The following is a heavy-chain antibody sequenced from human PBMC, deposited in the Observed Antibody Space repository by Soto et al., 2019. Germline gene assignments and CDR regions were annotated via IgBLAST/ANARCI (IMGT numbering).Heavy chain of an antibody. CDR2: LYDVDGS. CDR1: GLTISGKKY. CDR3: ATWHEREHAYDV. D-gene: IGHD1-1*01. Sequence: LRLSCAAFGLTISGKKYVAWVRQAPGKGLEWVSGLYDVDGSFYADSVRGRFTTSSDSSKTTVYLQMNDLRPDDTAVYYCATWHEREHAYDVWGQGTTVTVSS. V-gene: IGHV3-53*01. J-gene: IGHJ3*01.